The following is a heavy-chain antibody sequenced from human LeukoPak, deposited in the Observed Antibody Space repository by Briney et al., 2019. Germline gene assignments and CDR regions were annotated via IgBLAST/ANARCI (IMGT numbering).Heavy chain of an antibody. Sequence: SETLSLTCTVSGGSISSYYWSWIRQPPGKGLEWIGYIYYSGSTNYNPSPKSRVTISVDTSKNQFSLKLSSVTAADTAVYYCAGSHYDILTGYYIFDYWGQGTLVTVSS. J-gene: IGHJ4*02. D-gene: IGHD3-9*01. CDR3: AGSHYDILTGYYIFDY. V-gene: IGHV4-59*01. CDR1: GGSISSYY. CDR2: IYYSGST.